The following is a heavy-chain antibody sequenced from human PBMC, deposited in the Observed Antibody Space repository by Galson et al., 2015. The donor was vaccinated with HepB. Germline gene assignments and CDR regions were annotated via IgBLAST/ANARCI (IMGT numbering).Heavy chain of an antibody. D-gene: IGHD6-19*01. V-gene: IGHV3-23*01. Sequence: SLRLSCAASGFTFNYYGMSWVRQAPGKGLEWVSAISASGTTTYYAGSVKGRFAISRDNSKSTLYLQMDSLRAEDSAVYYCAKGLYSSGWQQEVDGYWGQGTLVTVSS. CDR3: AKGLYSSGWQQEVDGY. CDR1: GFTFNYYG. J-gene: IGHJ4*02. CDR2: ISASGTTT.